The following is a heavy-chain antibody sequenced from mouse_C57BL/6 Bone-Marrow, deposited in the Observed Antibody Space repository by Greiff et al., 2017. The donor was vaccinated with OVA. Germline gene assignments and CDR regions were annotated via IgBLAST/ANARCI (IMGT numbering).Heavy chain of an antibody. CDR3: DLTGGFAY. Sequence: VQLQQPGAELVMPGASVKLSCKASGYTFTSYWMHWVKQRPGQGLEWIGEIDPSDSYTNYNQKFKGKSTLTVDKSSSTAYMQLSSLTSEDSAVYYCDLTGGFAYWGQGTLVTVSA. J-gene: IGHJ3*01. CDR2: IDPSDSYT. V-gene: IGHV1-69*01. D-gene: IGHD4-1*01. CDR1: GYTFTSYW.